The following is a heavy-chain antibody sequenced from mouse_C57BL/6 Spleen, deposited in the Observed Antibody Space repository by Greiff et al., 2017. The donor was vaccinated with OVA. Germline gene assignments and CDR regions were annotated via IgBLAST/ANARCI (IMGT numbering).Heavy chain of an antibody. CDR3: ARNDPFAY. Sequence: VQLKQSGGGLVKPGGSLKLSCAASGFTFSDYGMHWVRQAPEKGLEWVAYISSGSSTIYYADTVKGRFTISRDNAKNTLFLQMTSLRSEDTAMYYCARNDPFAYWGQGTLVTVSA. CDR1: GFTFSDYG. J-gene: IGHJ3*01. CDR2: ISSGSSTI. V-gene: IGHV5-17*01.